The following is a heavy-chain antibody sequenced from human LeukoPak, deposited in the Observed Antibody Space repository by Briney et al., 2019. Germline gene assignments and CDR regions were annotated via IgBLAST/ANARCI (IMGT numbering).Heavy chain of an antibody. D-gene: IGHD3-22*01. Sequence: PSETLSLTCTVSGGSVSSGSYYWSWIRQPPGKGLEWIGYIYYSGNTNYNPSLKSRVTISVDTSKNQFFLNLSSVTAADTAVYYCAGLVGRYSSGLYYYYFDYWGQGTLVTVSS. J-gene: IGHJ4*02. CDR1: GGSVSSGSYY. V-gene: IGHV4-61*01. CDR3: AGLVGRYSSGLYYYYFDY. CDR2: IYYSGNT.